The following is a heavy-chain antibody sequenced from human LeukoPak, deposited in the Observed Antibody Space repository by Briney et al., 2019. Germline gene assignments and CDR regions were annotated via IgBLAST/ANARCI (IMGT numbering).Heavy chain of an antibody. D-gene: IGHD5-12*01. CDR2: IYTSGST. Sequence: PSQTLSLTCTVSGGSISSGSYYWSWIRQPAGKGLEWIGRIYTSGSTNYNPSLKSRVTISVDTSKNQFSLNLSSVSAADTALYYCAKNNGYGYWFDYWGQGILVTVSS. CDR3: AKNNGYGYWFDY. V-gene: IGHV4-61*02. J-gene: IGHJ4*02. CDR1: GGSISSGSYY.